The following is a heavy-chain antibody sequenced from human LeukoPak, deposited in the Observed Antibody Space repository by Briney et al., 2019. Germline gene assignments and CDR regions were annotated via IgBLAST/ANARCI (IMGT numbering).Heavy chain of an antibody. CDR3: ARGGGYYYFDY. J-gene: IGHJ4*02. CDR2: IKQDGSEK. CDR1: GFTFSSYG. Sequence: TGRSLRLSCAASGFTFSSYGMHWVRQAPGKGLEWVANIKQDGSEKYYVDSVKGRFTISRDNAKNSLYLQMNSLRAEDTAVYYCARGGGYYYFDYWGQGTLVTVSS. V-gene: IGHV3-7*01. D-gene: IGHD3-22*01.